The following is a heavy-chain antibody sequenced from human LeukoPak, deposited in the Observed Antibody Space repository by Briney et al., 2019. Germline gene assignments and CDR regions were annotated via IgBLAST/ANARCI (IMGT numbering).Heavy chain of an antibody. CDR1: GGSFSGYY. V-gene: IGHV4-34*01. J-gene: IGHJ3*02. Sequence: SETLSLTCAVYGGSFSGYYWSWIRQPPGKGLEWIGEINHSGSTNYNPSLKSRVTISVDTSKNQFSLKLSSVTAADTAVYYCARSHYDSSGYYLGDAFDIWGQGTMVTVSS. CDR3: ARSHYDSSGYYLGDAFDI. D-gene: IGHD3-22*01. CDR2: INHSGST.